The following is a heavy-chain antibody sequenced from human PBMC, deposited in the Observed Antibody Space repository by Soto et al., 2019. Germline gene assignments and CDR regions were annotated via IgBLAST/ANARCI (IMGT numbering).Heavy chain of an antibody. Sequence: EVQLSESGGGLVQPGGSLRLSCAASGFTFSRYGMSWVRQAPGKGLEWVSGITGSGDSTYYADSVKGRFTISRDSSNNTVYLQMNSLRADDTAVYYCVKLRLELLYLDSWGLGALVIVSS. CDR1: GFTFSRYG. CDR3: VKLRLELLYLDS. D-gene: IGHD1-7*01. V-gene: IGHV3-23*01. J-gene: IGHJ4*02. CDR2: ITGSGDST.